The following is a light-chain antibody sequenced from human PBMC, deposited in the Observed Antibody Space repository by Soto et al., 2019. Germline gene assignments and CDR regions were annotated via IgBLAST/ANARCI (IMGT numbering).Light chain of an antibody. J-gene: IGLJ2*01. V-gene: IGLV2-8*01. Sequence: QSVLTQPPSASGSPGQSVTISCTGSSSDVGVYNYVSWYKQHPGKAPKLVIYEVTRRPSDVPHRFSGSKSGNTASLTVSGLQTEDEADYYCSASAGSSTLFGGGTKLTVL. CDR2: EVT. CDR1: SSDVGVYNY. CDR3: SASAGSSTL.